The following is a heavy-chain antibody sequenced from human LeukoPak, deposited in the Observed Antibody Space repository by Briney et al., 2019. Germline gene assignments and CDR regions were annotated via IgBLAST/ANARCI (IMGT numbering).Heavy chain of an antibody. CDR3: ARARDGHNVDAFDI. Sequence: GSLILSCAASGFTFSSYSMNWVRQAPGKGLEWVSSISSSSSYIYYADSVKGRFTISRDNAKNSLYLQMNSLRAEDTAVYYRARARDGHNVDAFDIWGQGTMVTVSS. CDR1: GFTFSSYS. V-gene: IGHV3-21*01. J-gene: IGHJ3*02. D-gene: IGHD5-24*01. CDR2: ISSSSSYI.